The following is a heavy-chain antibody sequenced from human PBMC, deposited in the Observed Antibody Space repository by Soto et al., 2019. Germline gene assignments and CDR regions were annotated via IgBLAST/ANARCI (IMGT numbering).Heavy chain of an antibody. Sequence: QVQLVESGGGVVQPGRSLRLSCAASGFTFSSYGMHWVRQAPGKGLEWVAVIWYDGSNKYYADSVKGRFTISRDNSKNTLYLQMNSLRAEDKAVYYCARGEALYGDYDGSYYGMDVWGQGTTVTVSS. CDR3: ARGEALYGDYDGSYYGMDV. V-gene: IGHV3-33*01. J-gene: IGHJ6*02. CDR1: GFTFSSYG. CDR2: IWYDGSNK. D-gene: IGHD4-17*01.